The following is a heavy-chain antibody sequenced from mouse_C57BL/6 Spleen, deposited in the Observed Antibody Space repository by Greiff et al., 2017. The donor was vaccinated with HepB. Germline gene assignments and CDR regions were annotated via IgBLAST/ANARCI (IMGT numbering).Heavy chain of an antibody. CDR3: ARDSNYAMDY. CDR1: GYTFTSYW. Sequence: QVQLQQPGAELVRPGSSVKLSCKASGYTFTSYWMHWVKQRPIQGLEWIGNIDPSDSETHYNQKFKDKATLTVDKSSSTAYMQLSSLTSEDSAVYDCARDSNYAMDYWGQGTSVTVSS. CDR2: IDPSDSET. V-gene: IGHV1-52*01. J-gene: IGHJ4*01. D-gene: IGHD2-5*01.